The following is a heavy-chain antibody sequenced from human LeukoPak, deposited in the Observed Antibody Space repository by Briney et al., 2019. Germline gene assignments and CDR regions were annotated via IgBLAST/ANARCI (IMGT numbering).Heavy chain of an antibody. D-gene: IGHD4-17*01. CDR3: ARVGDYVEDLYYFDY. V-gene: IGHV3-33*01. Sequence: GRSLRLSCAASGFTFSSYGMHWVRQAPGKGLEWVAVIWYDGSNKYYADSVKGRFTISRDNSKNTLYLQMNSLRAEDTAVYYRARVGDYVEDLYYFDYWGQGTLVTVSS. CDR2: IWYDGSNK. CDR1: GFTFSSYG. J-gene: IGHJ4*02.